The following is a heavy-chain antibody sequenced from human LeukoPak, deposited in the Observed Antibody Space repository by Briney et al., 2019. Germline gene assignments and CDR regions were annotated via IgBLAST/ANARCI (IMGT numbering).Heavy chain of an antibody. V-gene: IGHV4-59*01. CDR2: IYYSGST. J-gene: IGHJ4*02. CDR1: GGSISSYY. Sequence: SETLSLTCTVSGGSISSYYWSWIRQPPGKGLEWIGYIYYSGSTNYNPSLKSRVTISVDTSKNQFSLKLSSVTAADTAVYYCARIFYDSSGYYRVFYFDYWGQGTLVTVSS. D-gene: IGHD3-22*01. CDR3: ARIFYDSSGYYRVFYFDY.